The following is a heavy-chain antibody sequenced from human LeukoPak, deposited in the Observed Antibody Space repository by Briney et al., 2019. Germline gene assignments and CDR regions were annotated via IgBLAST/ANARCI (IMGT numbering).Heavy chain of an antibody. J-gene: IGHJ6*03. CDR1: EFSRSNNG. D-gene: IGHD1-14*01. CDR3: ARDHRPEIQYYYMDV. CDR2: LLYDGNTK. V-gene: IGHV3-33*01. Sequence: PGGPLRLSGTSSEFSRSNNGRHWLRQAPDKGLEWLPALLYDGNTKHYADSVKGRFTISRDISKNTFYLQMNSLTAEDTAVYYCARDHRPEIQYYYMDVWGKGTTVAVSS.